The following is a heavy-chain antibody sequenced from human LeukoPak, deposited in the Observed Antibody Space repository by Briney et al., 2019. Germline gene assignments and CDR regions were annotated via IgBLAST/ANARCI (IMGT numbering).Heavy chain of an antibody. CDR3: ARVSGSYYFDY. Sequence: GGSLRLSCAASGFTFRSYSMTWVRRAPGKGLEWVWYINGSRSPIYYAYSVKGRVTISRDNAKDSLYLQMTSVKDEETAVYYCARVSGSYYFDYWGQGTLVTVSS. V-gene: IGHV3-48*02. D-gene: IGHD3-10*01. CDR2: INGSRSPI. CDR1: GFTFRSYS. J-gene: IGHJ4*02.